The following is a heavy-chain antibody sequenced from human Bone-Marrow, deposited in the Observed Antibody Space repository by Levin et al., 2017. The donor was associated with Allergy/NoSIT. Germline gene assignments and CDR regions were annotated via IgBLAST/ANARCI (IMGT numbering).Heavy chain of an antibody. V-gene: IGHV4-4*02. D-gene: IGHD6-19*01. CDR2: IYHSGST. J-gene: IGHJ4*02. Sequence: SETLSLTCAVSGGSISSSNWWSWVRQPPGKGLEWIGEIYHSGSTNYNPSLKSRVTISVDKSKNQFSLKLSSVTAADTAVYYCASLIAVAGTVYYFDYWGQGTLVTVSS. CDR1: GGSISSSNW. CDR3: ASLIAVAGTVYYFDY.